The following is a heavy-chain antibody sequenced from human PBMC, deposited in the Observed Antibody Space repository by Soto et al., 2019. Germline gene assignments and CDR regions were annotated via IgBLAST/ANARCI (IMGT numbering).Heavy chain of an antibody. CDR1: VFSFTGYY. D-gene: IGHD6-6*01. CDR2: INAHSGGT. V-gene: IGHV1-2*02. J-gene: IGHJ5*02. CDR3: AKDLTRQLAYWLDP. Sequence: ASVKVSCKASVFSFTGYYIHWLRHAPGQGLEWMGWINAHSGGTEYAQKFQGRVTLTRDMSIATAYLTLTSLTSDDTALYYCAKDLTRQLAYWLDPWGQGTQVTVSS.